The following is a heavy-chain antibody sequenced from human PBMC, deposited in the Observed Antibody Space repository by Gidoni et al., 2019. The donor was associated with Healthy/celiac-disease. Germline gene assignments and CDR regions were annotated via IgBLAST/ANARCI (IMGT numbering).Heavy chain of an antibody. V-gene: IGHV3-21*01. CDR3: ARARYCSSTSCYDL. Sequence: EVQLVESGGGLVKPGGSLRLSCAASGFTFSSYSMNWVRRAPGKGLEWVSSIMSSSSYIYYADSVKGRFTISRDNAKNSLYLQMNSLRAEDTAVYYCARARYCSSTSCYDLWGQGTLVTVSS. J-gene: IGHJ4*02. CDR1: GFTFSSYS. D-gene: IGHD2-2*01. CDR2: IMSSSSYI.